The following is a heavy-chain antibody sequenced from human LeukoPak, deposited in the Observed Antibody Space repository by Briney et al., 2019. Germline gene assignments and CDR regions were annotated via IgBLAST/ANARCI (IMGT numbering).Heavy chain of an antibody. D-gene: IGHD3-3*01. CDR3: ARGHPGVVEISNWFDP. J-gene: IGHJ5*02. CDR1: GYTFTSYD. Sequence: ASVKVSRKASGYTFTSYDINWVRQATGQGLEWMGWMNPNSGNTGYAQKFQGRVTMTRNTSISTAYMELSSLRSEDTAVYYCARGHPGVVEISNWFDPWGQGTLVTVSS. V-gene: IGHV1-8*01. CDR2: MNPNSGNT.